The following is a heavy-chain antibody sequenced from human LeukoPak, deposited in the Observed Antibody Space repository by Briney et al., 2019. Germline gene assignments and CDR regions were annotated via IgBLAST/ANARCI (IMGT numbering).Heavy chain of an antibody. CDR3: AGPASPGYCSGGSCHRRVENAFDI. CDR2: INPTGGST. J-gene: IGHJ3*02. Sequence: RASVKVSCKASGYTFPSYFMHWVRQAPGQGLEWMGIINPTGGSTTYAQKFQGRVTMTRDTSTSTVYMELSSLRSDDTAVYYCAGPASPGYCSGGSCHRRVENAFDIWGQGTMVTVSS. CDR1: GYTFPSYF. V-gene: IGHV1-46*01. D-gene: IGHD2-15*01.